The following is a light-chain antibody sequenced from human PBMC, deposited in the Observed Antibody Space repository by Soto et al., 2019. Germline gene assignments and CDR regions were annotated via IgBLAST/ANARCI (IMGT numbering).Light chain of an antibody. Sequence: DIQMTHSPSSLSASVGDRVTITRQASQDISNYLNWYQQKPGKAPKLLIYDASNLETGVPSGFSGSGSGTNFTFAISSPQPEDIATYYCQHYDNLPLTFGGGTKVDIK. CDR3: QHYDNLPLT. CDR2: DAS. J-gene: IGKJ4*01. CDR1: QDISNY. V-gene: IGKV1-33*01.